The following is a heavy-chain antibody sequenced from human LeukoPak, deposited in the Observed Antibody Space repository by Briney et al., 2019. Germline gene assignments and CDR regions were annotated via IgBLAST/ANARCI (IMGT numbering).Heavy chain of an antibody. D-gene: IGHD3-9*01. CDR2: INPNSGGT. V-gene: IGHV1-2*02. CDR1: GYTFTGYY. Sequence: GASVTVSCKASGYTFTGYYMHWVRQAPGQGLEWMGWINPNSGGTSYAQKFQGRVTMARDTSVSTAYMELSRLRSDDTAVYYCARMSDILTGHYPQWFDPWGQGTLVTVSS. CDR3: ARMSDILTGHYPQWFDP. J-gene: IGHJ5*02.